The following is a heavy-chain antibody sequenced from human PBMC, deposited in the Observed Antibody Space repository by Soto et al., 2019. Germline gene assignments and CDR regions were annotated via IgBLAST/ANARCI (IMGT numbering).Heavy chain of an antibody. Sequence: GASVKVSCKASGGTFSSYTISWVRQAPGQGLEWMGRIIPILGIANYAQKFQGRVTITADKSTSTAYMELSSLRSEDTAVYYCARAAVAGEWIDYWGQGTLVTVSS. CDR1: GGTFSSYT. V-gene: IGHV1-69*02. CDR3: ARAAVAGEWIDY. J-gene: IGHJ4*02. CDR2: IIPILGIA. D-gene: IGHD6-19*01.